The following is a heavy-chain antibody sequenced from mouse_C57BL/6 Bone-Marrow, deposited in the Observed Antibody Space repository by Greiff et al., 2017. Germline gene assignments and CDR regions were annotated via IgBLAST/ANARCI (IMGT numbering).Heavy chain of an antibody. Sequence: QVQLQQPGAELVKPGASVKMSCKASGYTFTSYWITWVKQRPGQGLEWIGDIYPGSGSTNYNEKFKSKATLTVDTSSSTAYMQLSSLTSEDSAVYYCASYGNSYYYAMDYWGQGTSVTVSS. D-gene: IGHD2-1*01. CDR2: IYPGSGST. CDR1: GYTFTSYW. CDR3: ASYGNSYYYAMDY. J-gene: IGHJ4*01. V-gene: IGHV1-55*01.